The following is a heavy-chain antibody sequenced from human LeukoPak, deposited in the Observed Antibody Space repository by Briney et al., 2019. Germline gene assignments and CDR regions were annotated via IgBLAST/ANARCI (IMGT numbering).Heavy chain of an antibody. J-gene: IGHJ5*02. CDR1: GGSISSTSYY. D-gene: IGHD3-10*01. V-gene: IGHV4-39*07. CDR2: MFYSGST. CDR3: VTHSGSGSSWFDP. Sequence: SETLSLTCTVSGGSISSTSYYWGWIRQPPGKGLEWIGSMFYSGSTYYKPSLKSRVTISIDMSKNQFSLNLRSVTAADTAVYYCVTHSGSGSSWFDPWGQGTLVTVSS.